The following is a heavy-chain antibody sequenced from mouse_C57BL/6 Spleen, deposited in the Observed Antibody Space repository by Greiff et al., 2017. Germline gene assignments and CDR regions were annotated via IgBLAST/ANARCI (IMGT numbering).Heavy chain of an antibody. D-gene: IGHD1-1*01. Sequence: QVQLKQPGTELVKPGASVKLSCKASGYTFTSYWMHWVKQRPGQGLEWIGNINPSNGGTNYNEKFKSKATLTVDKSSSTAYMQLSSLTSEDSAVYYCARSSIYYYGSSYGYWGQGTTLTVSS. CDR2: INPSNGGT. V-gene: IGHV1-53*01. CDR1: GYTFTSYW. CDR3: ARSSIYYYGSSYGY. J-gene: IGHJ2*01.